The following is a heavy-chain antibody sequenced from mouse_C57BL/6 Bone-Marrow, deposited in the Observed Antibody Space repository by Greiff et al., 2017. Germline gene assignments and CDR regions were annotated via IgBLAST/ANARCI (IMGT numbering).Heavy chain of an antibody. CDR3: AIVSSTGTGYYFDY. J-gene: IGHJ2*01. CDR1: GFTFSDFY. V-gene: IGHV7-1*01. D-gene: IGHD4-1*02. CDR2: SRNKANDYTT. Sequence: EVKLVESGGGLVQSGRSLRLSCATSGFTFSDFYMEWVRQAPGKGLEWIAASRNKANDYTTEYSAYVKGRFIVSRDTSQSILYLQMNALRAEDTSIYYCAIVSSTGTGYYFDYWGQGTTLTVSS.